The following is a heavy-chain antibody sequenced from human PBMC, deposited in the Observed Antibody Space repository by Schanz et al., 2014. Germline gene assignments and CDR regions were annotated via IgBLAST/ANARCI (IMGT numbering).Heavy chain of an antibody. CDR1: GFTFSSYS. Sequence: EVQLVESGGGLVKPGGSLRLSCAASGFTFSSYSLAWVRQAPGKGLEWGSFISTGRYLYYADSVKGRFTISRDNTKNSVFLQMSSLRVEDTGLYFCARDPVEGAPTPYYFDSWGPGTLVTVSS. CDR3: ARDPVEGAPTPYYFDS. V-gene: IGHV3-21*02. D-gene: IGHD1-26*01. CDR2: ISTGRYL. J-gene: IGHJ4*02.